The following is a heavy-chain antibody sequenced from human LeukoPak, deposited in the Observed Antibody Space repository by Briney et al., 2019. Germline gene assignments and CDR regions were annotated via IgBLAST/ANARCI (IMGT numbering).Heavy chain of an antibody. V-gene: IGHV4-39*07. D-gene: IGHD2-21*02. CDR3: ARGRHTYCGGDCWRYYFDY. J-gene: IGHJ4*02. CDR1: GGSISSSSYY. Sequence: SETLSLTCTVSGGSISSSSYYWGWIRQPPGKGLEWIGSIYYSGSTYYNPSLKSRVTISVDTSKNQFSLKLSSVTAADTAVYYCARGRHTYCGGDCWRYYFDYWGQGTLVTVSS. CDR2: IYYSGST.